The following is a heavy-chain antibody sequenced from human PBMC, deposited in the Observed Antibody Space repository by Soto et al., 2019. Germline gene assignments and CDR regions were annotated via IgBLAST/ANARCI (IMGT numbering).Heavy chain of an antibody. J-gene: IGHJ3*02. CDR1: GFTFSSYS. D-gene: IGHD3-16*02. CDR2: ISSSSSYI. Sequence: PGGSLRLSCGASGFTFSSYSMNWVRQAPGKGLEWVSSISSSSSYIYYADSVKGRFTISRDNAKNSLYLQMNSLRAEDTAVYYCARDSTYDYVWGSYRSSNGYHAFDIWGQGTMVTVSS. CDR3: ARDSTYDYVWGSYRSSNGYHAFDI. V-gene: IGHV3-21*01.